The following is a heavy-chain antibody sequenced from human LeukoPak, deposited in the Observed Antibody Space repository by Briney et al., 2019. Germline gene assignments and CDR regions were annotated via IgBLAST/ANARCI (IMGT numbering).Heavy chain of an antibody. CDR2: ISYDRSNK. CDR3: ARSFGGTYYGLHYYYMDV. J-gene: IGHJ6*03. Sequence: GGSLRLSCAASGFTFSSYAMHWVRQAPGKGLEWVAVISYDRSNKYYADSVKGRFTISRDNAKNTLYLQMNSLRAEDTAVYYCARSFGGTYYGLHYYYMDVWGKGTTVTVSS. D-gene: IGHD1-26*01. CDR1: GFTFSSYA. V-gene: IGHV3-30-3*01.